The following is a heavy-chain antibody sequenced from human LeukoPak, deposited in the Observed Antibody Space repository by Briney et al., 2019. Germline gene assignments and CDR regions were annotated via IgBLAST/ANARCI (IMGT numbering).Heavy chain of an antibody. V-gene: IGHV4-39*07. CDR1: GGSISSSSYY. CDR2: IYYSGST. J-gene: IGHJ6*03. D-gene: IGHD4-17*01. Sequence: SETLSLTCTVSGGSISSSSYYWGWIRQPPGKGLEWIGSIYYSGSTYYNPSLKSRVTISVDTSKNQFSLKLSSVTAADTAAYYCASGGPSYGDYVGASPDYYMDVWGKGTTVTVSS. CDR3: ASGGPSYGDYVGASPDYYMDV.